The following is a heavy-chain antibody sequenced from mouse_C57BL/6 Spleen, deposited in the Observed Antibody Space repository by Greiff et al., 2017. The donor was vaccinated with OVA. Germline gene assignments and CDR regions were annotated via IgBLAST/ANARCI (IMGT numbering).Heavy chain of an antibody. CDR1: GYTFTSYW. V-gene: IGHV1-59*01. Sequence: VQLQQSGAELVRPGTSVKLSCKASGYTFTSYWMHWVKQRPGQGLEWIGVIDPSGSYTNYNQKFKGQATLTVDTSSSTAYMQLSSLTSEDSAVYYGARHYYGGWYAYWGQGTLVTVSA. D-gene: IGHD1-2*01. J-gene: IGHJ3*01. CDR3: ARHYYGGWYAY. CDR2: IDPSGSYT.